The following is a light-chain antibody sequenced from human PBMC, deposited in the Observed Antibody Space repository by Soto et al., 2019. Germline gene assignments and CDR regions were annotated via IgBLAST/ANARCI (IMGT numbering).Light chain of an antibody. CDR2: GAS. Sequence: EIVLTQSPGTLSLSPRERATLSCRSSQSVSNNYLTWYQPKPGQAPRLLIYGASNRATGIPERFSGSGSGTDVTLIIGRLEPAEVAVYYCQQYVSSCIFGQGHKV. CDR1: QSVSNNY. V-gene: IGKV3-20*01. J-gene: IGKJ1*01. CDR3: QQYVSSCI.